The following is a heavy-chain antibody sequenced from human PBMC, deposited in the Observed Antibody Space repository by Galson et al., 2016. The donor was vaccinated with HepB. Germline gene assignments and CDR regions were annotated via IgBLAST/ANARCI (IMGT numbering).Heavy chain of an antibody. J-gene: IGHJ4*02. CDR2: IGTDSSYT. Sequence: SLRLSCAASGFTFSDYYMTWIRQAPGKGLEWVSYIGTDSSYTVYADSVKGRFTISRDNAENSVYLQMNSLRAEDTAVYYCAKDVNTPGVSGCFGYWGQGTLVTVSS. CDR3: AKDVNTPGVSGCFGY. CDR1: GFTFSDYY. D-gene: IGHD3-10*01. V-gene: IGHV3-11*06.